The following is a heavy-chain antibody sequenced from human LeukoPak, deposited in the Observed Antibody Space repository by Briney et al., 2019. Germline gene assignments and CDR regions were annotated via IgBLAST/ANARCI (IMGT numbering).Heavy chain of an antibody. CDR1: GFTVSNNY. CDR3: ARDPPAVTANTYG. J-gene: IGHJ4*02. Sequence: GGSLRLSCAASGFTVSNNYMNWVRQAPGKGLEWVSLIYSGGTTYHADSVKGRFTISRDGSKNTLYLQMNSLGVEDTAVYYCARDPPAVTANTYGWGQGTLVTVSS. V-gene: IGHV3-66*01. D-gene: IGHD5-18*01. CDR2: IYSGGTT.